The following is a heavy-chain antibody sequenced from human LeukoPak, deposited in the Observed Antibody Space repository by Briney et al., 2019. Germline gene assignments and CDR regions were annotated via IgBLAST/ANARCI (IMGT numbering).Heavy chain of an antibody. CDR2: IIPILGIA. CDR1: GYTFTSYG. D-gene: IGHD1-26*01. J-gene: IGHJ4*02. CDR3: ARTIVGAGDY. Sequence: SVKVSCKASGYTFTSYGISWVRQAPGQGLEWMGRIIPILGIANYAQKFQGRVTITADKSTSTAYMELSSLRSEDTAVYYCARTIVGAGDYWGQGTLVTVSS. V-gene: IGHV1-69*04.